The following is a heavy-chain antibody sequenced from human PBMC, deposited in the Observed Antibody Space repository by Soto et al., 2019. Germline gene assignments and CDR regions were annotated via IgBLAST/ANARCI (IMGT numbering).Heavy chain of an antibody. Sequence: GGSLRLSCAASGFTFISYPMSWVRQAPGKGLEWVSGIDGGDGTYYADSVKGRFTISRDNSKNTLYLQMNSLRAEDTAVYYCAKDQWDVWGKGTTVTVSS. CDR3: AKDQWDV. CDR1: GFTFISYP. CDR2: IDGGDGT. V-gene: IGHV3-23*01. J-gene: IGHJ6*04.